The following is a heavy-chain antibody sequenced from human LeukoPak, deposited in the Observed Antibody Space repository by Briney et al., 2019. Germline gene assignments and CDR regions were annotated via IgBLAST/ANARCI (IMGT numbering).Heavy chain of an antibody. CDR2: IYYSGST. Sequence: SETLSLTCTVSGGSISSYYWSWIRQPPGKGLEWIWYIYYSGSTNYNPSLKSRVTISVDTSKNQFSLKLSSVTAADTTVYYCARAGATHYYYYMDVWGKGTTVTVSS. J-gene: IGHJ6*03. V-gene: IGHV4-59*01. CDR3: ARAGATHYYYYMDV. CDR1: GGSISSYY.